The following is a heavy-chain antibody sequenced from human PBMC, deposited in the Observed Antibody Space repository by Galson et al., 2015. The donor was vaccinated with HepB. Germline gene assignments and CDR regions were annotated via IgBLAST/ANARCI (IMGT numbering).Heavy chain of an antibody. J-gene: IGHJ3*02. Sequence: QSGAEVKKPGESLKISCKASGYTFTSYGISWVRQAPGQELEWMGWISAYNGNTNYAQKLQGRVTMTTDASTSTAYMELRSLRSDDTAVYYCARDSLGFHDFWSGYPQPGNDAFDIWGQGTMVTVSS. CDR1: GYTFTSYG. CDR3: ARDSLGFHDFWSGYPQPGNDAFDI. D-gene: IGHD3-3*01. CDR2: ISAYNGNT. V-gene: IGHV1-18*01.